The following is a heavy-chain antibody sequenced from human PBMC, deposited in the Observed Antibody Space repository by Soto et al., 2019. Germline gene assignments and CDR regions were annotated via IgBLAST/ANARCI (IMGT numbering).Heavy chain of an antibody. CDR2: ISGSGGST. D-gene: IGHD4-17*01. J-gene: IGHJ6*03. CDR1: GFTFSSYA. V-gene: IGHV3-23*01. CDR3: AKDRTDGDYSDYYMDV. Sequence: GGSLRLSCAASGFTFSSYAMSWVRQAPGKGLEWVSAISGSGGSTYYADSVKGRFTISRDNSKNTLYLQMNSLRAEDTAVYYCAKDRTDGDYSDYYMDVWGKGTTVTVSS.